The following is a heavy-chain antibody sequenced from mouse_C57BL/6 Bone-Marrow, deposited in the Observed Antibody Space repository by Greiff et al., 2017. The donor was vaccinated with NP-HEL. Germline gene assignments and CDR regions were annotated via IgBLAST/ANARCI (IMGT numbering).Heavy chain of an antibody. CDR3: TTGDYDYDLFAY. V-gene: IGHV14-4*01. J-gene: IGHJ3*01. Sequence: EVQLQQSGAELVRPGASVKLSCTASGFNIKDDYMHWVKQRPEQGLEWIGWIDPENGDTEYASKFQGKATITADTSSNTAYLQLSRLTSEDTAVYYCTTGDYDYDLFAYWGQGTLVTVSA. D-gene: IGHD2-4*01. CDR2: IDPENGDT. CDR1: GFNIKDDY.